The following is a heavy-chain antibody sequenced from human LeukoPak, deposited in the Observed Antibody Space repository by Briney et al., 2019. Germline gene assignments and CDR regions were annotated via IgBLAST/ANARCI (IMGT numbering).Heavy chain of an antibody. J-gene: IGHJ4*02. CDR1: GFTFSSYG. CDR3: ASFRGVGWDFVY. D-gene: IGHD3-10*01. Sequence: GGSLRLSCAASGFTFSSYGMSWVRQAPGKGLEWVSAISGSGGSTYYADSVKGRFTISRDNSKNTLYLQMNSLRAEDTAVYYCASFRGVGWDFVYWGQGTLVTVSS. CDR2: ISGSGGST. V-gene: IGHV3-23*01.